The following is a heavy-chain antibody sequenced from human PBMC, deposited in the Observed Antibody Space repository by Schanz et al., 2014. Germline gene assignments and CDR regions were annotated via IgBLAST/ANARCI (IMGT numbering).Heavy chain of an antibody. D-gene: IGHD6-13*01. CDR2: IRDRGSPT. V-gene: IGHV3-48*01. CDR3: AKDLAAVGVFDY. Sequence: EVQLVESGGGLVQPGGSLRLSCAASGFTFSDYPLNWVRQVPGKGLQWVSNIRDRGSPTYYADSVKGRFTISRDNAKNTLDLQMNSLRAEDTAIYYCAKDLAAVGVFDYWGQGSLVTVSP. J-gene: IGHJ4*02. CDR1: GFTFSDYP.